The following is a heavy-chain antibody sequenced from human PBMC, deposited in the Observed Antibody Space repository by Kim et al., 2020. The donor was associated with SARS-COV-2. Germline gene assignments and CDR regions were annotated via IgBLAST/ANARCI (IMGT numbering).Heavy chain of an antibody. Sequence: SETLSLTCAVYGGSFSGYYWSWIRQPPGKGLEWIGEINHSGSTNYNPSLKSRVTISVDTSKNQFSLKLSSVTAADTAVYYCARGLPYYDFWTPTSFDYWGQGTLVTVSS. CDR3: ARGLPYYDFWTPTSFDY. V-gene: IGHV4-34*01. CDR2: INHSGST. D-gene: IGHD3-3*01. CDR1: GGSFSGYY. J-gene: IGHJ4*02.